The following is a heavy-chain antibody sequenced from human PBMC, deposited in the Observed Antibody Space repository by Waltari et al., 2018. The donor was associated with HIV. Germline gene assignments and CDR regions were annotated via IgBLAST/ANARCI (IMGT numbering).Heavy chain of an antibody. D-gene: IGHD3-9*01. Sequence: HVQLQESGPGLVKPSETLSLTCNVSGVSTSSYYWNWIRQPPGKGLEWIGYIFYSGSTNYNPPLKRGVTISIDTPKNHVPRKLSSVGAADTAVYYCARHELIGDYKISYYGMDVWGQGTTVTVSS. CDR2: IFYSGST. V-gene: IGHV4-59*08. J-gene: IGHJ6*02. CDR1: GVSTSSYY. CDR3: ARHELIGDYKISYYGMDV.